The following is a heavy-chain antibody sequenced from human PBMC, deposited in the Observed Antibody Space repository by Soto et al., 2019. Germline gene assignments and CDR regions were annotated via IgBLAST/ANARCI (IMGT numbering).Heavy chain of an antibody. Sequence: QVQLEQSGAEVKKPGASVKLSCKASGYTYTSYDVIWVRQAPGQGLEWMGWISTYNGDTRYAQKLQGRVTMTSDTAATTAYLELRSLTSDDTALYYCAREGEQFSDWGQWGQGALVTVSS. CDR2: ISTYNGDT. J-gene: IGHJ4*02. V-gene: IGHV1-18*01. CDR1: GYTYTSYD. CDR3: AREGEQFSDWGQ. D-gene: IGHD3-16*01.